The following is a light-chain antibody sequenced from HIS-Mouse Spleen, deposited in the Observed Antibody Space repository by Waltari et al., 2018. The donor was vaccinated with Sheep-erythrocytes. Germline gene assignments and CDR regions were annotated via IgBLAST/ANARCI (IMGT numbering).Light chain of an antibody. Sequence: QSALTQPPSASGSPGQSVTIPCTGTSSDVGGYHYVSLYQPHPGKAPNLMSYEVSKRPSGVPDRFSGSKSGNTASLTVSGLQAEDEADYYCSSYAGSNNWVFGGGTKLTVL. CDR2: EVS. V-gene: IGLV2-8*01. CDR1: SSDVGGYHY. CDR3: SSYAGSNNWV. J-gene: IGLJ3*02.